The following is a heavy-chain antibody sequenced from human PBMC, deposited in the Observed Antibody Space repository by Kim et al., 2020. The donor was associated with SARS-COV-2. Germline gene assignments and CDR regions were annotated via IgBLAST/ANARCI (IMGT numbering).Heavy chain of an antibody. J-gene: IGHJ4*03. CDR1: GFTYRIYG. V-gene: IGHV3-33*01. CDR3: AGDSHLFGETQFGY. Sequence: GGSLRLSCVVSGFTYRIYGMHWVRQAPGKGLEWVAGICFDGSKEYYAESVRGRFTISSDNSNNTRYLLMHNVIPDASAVYYCAGDSHLFGETQFGY. CDR2: ICFDGSKE. D-gene: IGHD3-10*01.